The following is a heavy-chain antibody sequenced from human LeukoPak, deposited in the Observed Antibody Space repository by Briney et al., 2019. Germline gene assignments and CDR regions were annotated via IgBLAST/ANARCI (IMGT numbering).Heavy chain of an antibody. Sequence: GRSLRLSCEASGFTFDDYGMHWVRQAPGKGLEWVSRVNSDGSSTTYADSVKGRFTISRDNAKNTLYLQMNSLRAEDTAVYYCARGSTQYSSGWYGLDYWGQGTLVTVSS. J-gene: IGHJ4*02. V-gene: IGHV3-74*01. D-gene: IGHD6-19*01. CDR2: VNSDGSST. CDR1: GFTFDDYG. CDR3: ARGSTQYSSGWYGLDY.